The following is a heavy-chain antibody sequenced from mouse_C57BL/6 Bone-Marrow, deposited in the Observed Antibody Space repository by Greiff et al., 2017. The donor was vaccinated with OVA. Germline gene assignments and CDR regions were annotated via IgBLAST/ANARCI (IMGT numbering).Heavy chain of an antibody. V-gene: IGHV14-3*01. CDR3: AITTVVATGYFDV. D-gene: IGHD1-1*01. CDR2: IDPANGNP. Sequence: EVKLQQSVAELVRPGASVKLSCTASGFNIKNTYMHWVKQRPEQGLEWIGRIDPANGNPKYAPKFQGKATLTADTSSNTAYLQLSSLTSEDTAIYYCAITTVVATGYFDVWGTGATVTVSS. J-gene: IGHJ1*03. CDR1: GFNIKNTY.